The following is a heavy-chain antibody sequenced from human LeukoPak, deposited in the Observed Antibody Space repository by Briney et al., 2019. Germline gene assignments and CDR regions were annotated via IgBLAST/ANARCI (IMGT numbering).Heavy chain of an antibody. D-gene: IGHD2-2*01. CDR1: GGSISSSSYY. J-gene: IGHJ4*02. CDR2: IYYSGST. Sequence: SETLSLTCTVSGGSISSSSYYWGWIRQPPGKGLEWIGSIYYSGSTYYNPPLKSRVTISVDTSKNQFSLKLSSVTAADTAVYYCARRSIVVVPAAPAFDYWGQGTLVTVSS. V-gene: IGHV4-39*01. CDR3: ARRSIVVVPAAPAFDY.